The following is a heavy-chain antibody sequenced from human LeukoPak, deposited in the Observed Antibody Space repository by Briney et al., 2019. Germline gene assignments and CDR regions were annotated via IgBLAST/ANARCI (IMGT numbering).Heavy chain of an antibody. Sequence: GASVKVSCKASGYTFTSYGISWVRQAPGQGLEWMGWISAYNGNINYAQKLQGGVTMTTDTSTSTAYMELRSLRSDDTAVYYCARETTMIVVVHYYYYGMDVWGQGTTVTVSS. J-gene: IGHJ6*02. V-gene: IGHV1-18*01. CDR3: ARETTMIVVVHYYYYGMDV. CDR2: ISAYNGNI. D-gene: IGHD3-22*01. CDR1: GYTFTSYG.